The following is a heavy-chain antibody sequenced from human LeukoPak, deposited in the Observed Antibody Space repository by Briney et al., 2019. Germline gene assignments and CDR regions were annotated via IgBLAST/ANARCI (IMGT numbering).Heavy chain of an antibody. D-gene: IGHD6-13*01. Sequence: PSETLSLTCTVSGGPISSYYWSWIRQPPGKGLEWIGYIYYSGSTNYKPSLKSRVTISVDTSKDQFSLKLSSVTAADTAVYYCGGLQVAAGTIDYWGQGTLVTVSS. V-gene: IGHV4-59*01. CDR3: GGLQVAAGTIDY. CDR1: GGPISSYY. CDR2: IYYSGST. J-gene: IGHJ4*02.